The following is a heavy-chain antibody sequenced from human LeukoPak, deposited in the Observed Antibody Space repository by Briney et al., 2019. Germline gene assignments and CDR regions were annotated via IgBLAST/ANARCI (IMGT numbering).Heavy chain of an antibody. CDR1: GFTFSSYG. V-gene: IGHV3-30*02. CDR3: AKARYSSGWEEDY. CDR2: IRYDGSNK. D-gene: IGHD6-19*01. Sequence: GGSLRLSCAASGFTFSSYGMHWVRQAPGKGLEWVAFIRYDGSNKYYADSVKGRFTISRDNSKNTLYLQMNSLRAEDTAVYYCAKARYSSGWEEDYWGQGTQVTVSS. J-gene: IGHJ4*02.